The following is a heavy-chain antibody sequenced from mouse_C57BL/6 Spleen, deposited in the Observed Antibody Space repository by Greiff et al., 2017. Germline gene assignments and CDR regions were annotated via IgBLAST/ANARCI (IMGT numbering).Heavy chain of an antibody. CDR2: IDPSDSYT. CDR1: GYTFTSYW. Sequence: QVQLQQPGAELVMPGASVKLSCKASGYTFTSYWMHWVKQRPGQGLEWIGEIDPSDSYTNYNQKFKGRSTFTVDKSSSTAYMQLSSLTSEDSAVYYSARGSHHYYAMDYWGQGTSVTVSS. CDR3: ARGSHHYYAMDY. V-gene: IGHV1-69*01. J-gene: IGHJ4*01.